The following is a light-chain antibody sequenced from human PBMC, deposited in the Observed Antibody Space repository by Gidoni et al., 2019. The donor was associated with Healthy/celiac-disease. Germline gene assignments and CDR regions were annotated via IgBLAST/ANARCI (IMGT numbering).Light chain of an antibody. Sequence: EIVLTQYPGTLSVSPGERATLACRASQSVSISYLSWYQQTPGQAPRLLIYCASSRATGIPDRFSGSGSGTDFTLTISRLEPEDFAVYYCQQYGSSPGYTFGQGTKLEIK. CDR3: QQYGSSPGYT. V-gene: IGKV3-20*01. CDR2: CAS. J-gene: IGKJ2*01. CDR1: QSVSISY.